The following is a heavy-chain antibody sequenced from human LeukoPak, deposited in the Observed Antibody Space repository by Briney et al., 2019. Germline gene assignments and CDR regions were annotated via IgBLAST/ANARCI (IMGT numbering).Heavy chain of an antibody. CDR2: ISGSGDNT. CDR3: AKGSYYDSSGSFHFDY. Sequence: GGSLRLSCAASGFTFSSYAMSWVRQAPGKGLEWVSGISGSGDNTYYADSVKGRFTISRDNSKNTLYVQVNSLGTEDTAAYYCAKGSYYDSSGSFHFDYWGQGTLVTVSS. J-gene: IGHJ4*02. D-gene: IGHD3-22*01. V-gene: IGHV3-23*01. CDR1: GFTFSSYA.